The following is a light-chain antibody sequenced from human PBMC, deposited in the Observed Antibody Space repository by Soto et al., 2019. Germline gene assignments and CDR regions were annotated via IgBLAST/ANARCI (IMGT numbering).Light chain of an antibody. CDR1: SSNIGAGYE. J-gene: IGLJ1*01. CDR3: QSYDSSLSGYV. V-gene: IGLV1-40*01. Sequence: QSVLTQPPSVCEAPGQRVTISCTGSSSNIGAGYEAHWYQQVPGTAPKLLIYENNNRPSGVPDRFSGSKSGTSASLAITGLQAEDEAEYYCQSYDSSLSGYVFGTGTQLTVL. CDR2: ENN.